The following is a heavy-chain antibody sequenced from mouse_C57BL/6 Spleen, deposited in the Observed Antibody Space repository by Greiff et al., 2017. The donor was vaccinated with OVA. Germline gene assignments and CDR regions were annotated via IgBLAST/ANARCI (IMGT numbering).Heavy chain of an antibody. CDR2: ISSGGSYT. D-gene: IGHD1-1*01. J-gene: IGHJ4*01. Sequence: EVKLVESGGDLVKPGGSLKLSCAASGFTFSSYGMSWVRQTPDKRLEWVATISSGGSYTYYPDSVKGRFTISRDNAKNTLYLQMSSLKSEDTAMYYCARRPDYYGSSYGAMDYWGQGTSVTVSS. CDR1: GFTFSSYG. V-gene: IGHV5-6*02. CDR3: ARRPDYYGSSYGAMDY.